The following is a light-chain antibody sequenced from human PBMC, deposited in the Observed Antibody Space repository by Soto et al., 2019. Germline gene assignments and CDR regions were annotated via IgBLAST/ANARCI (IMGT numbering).Light chain of an antibody. J-gene: IGKJ4*01. CDR3: QQRSTWPPT. V-gene: IGKV3-11*01. CDR1: QSVYSY. Sequence: EIVLTQSPVTLSLSPGERATLSCRASQSVYSYLAWYQQKPGQAPRLLIYDASNRATGIPARFSGSGSGTDFTLTISSPEPEDFAVYYCQQRSTWPPTFGGGTKVEI. CDR2: DAS.